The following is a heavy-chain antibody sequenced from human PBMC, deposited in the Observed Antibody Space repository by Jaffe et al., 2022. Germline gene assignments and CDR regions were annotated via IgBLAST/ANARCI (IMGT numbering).Heavy chain of an antibody. Sequence: QVQLQESGPGLVKPSETLSLTCTVSGGSISSYYWSWIRQPPGKGLEWIGYIYYSGSTNYNPSLKSRVTISVDTSKNQFSLKLSSVTAADTAVYYCARDRNFDWSSAFDIWGQGTMVTVSS. CDR3: ARDRNFDWSSAFDI. D-gene: IGHD3-9*01. J-gene: IGHJ3*02. CDR1: GGSISSYY. CDR2: IYYSGST. V-gene: IGHV4-59*01.